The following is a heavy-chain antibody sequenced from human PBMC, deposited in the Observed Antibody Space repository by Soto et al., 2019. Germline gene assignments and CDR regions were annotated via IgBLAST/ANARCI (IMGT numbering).Heavy chain of an antibody. J-gene: IGHJ4*02. Sequence: GASVKVSCKASGYTFTSYAMHWVRQAPGQRLEWMGWINAGNGNTYYSQQFQGRVTFTRDTSAGTVYMQLSSLTSEDTAVYYCARDDSGFSGSHYIDYFNYWGQGALVTVS. D-gene: IGHD1-26*01. CDR3: ARDDSGFSGSHYIDYFNY. CDR2: INAGNGNT. V-gene: IGHV1-3*01. CDR1: GYTFTSYA.